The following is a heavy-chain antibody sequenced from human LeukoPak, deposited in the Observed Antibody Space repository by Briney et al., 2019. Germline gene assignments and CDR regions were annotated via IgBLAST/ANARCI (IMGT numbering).Heavy chain of an antibody. CDR3: ARAFRWTFDY. Sequence: PSETLSLTCAVYGGSFSGYYWSWIRQPPGKGLEWIGEINHSGSTNYNPSLKSRVTISVDTSKNQFSLKLSSVTAADTAVYYCARAFRWTFDYWGQGTLVTVSS. D-gene: IGHD2-15*01. CDR1: GGSFSGYY. V-gene: IGHV4-34*01. J-gene: IGHJ4*02. CDR2: INHSGST.